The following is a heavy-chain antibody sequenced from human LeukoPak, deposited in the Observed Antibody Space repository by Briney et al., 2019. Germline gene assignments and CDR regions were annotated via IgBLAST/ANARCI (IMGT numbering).Heavy chain of an antibody. CDR1: GGAFSSYA. Sequence: SVKVSCKASGGAFSSYAISWVRQAPGQGLEWMGGIIPIFGTANYAQKFQGRVTITADESTSTAYMELSSLRSEDTAVYYCALYCSSTSCYTSGAFDIWGQGTMVTVSS. V-gene: IGHV1-69*13. D-gene: IGHD2-2*02. J-gene: IGHJ3*02. CDR3: ALYCSSTSCYTSGAFDI. CDR2: IIPIFGTA.